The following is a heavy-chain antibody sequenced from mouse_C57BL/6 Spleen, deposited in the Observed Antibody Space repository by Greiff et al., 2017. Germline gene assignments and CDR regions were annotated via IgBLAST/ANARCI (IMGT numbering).Heavy chain of an antibody. CDR3: ARYYGSSYYFDY. D-gene: IGHD1-1*01. V-gene: IGHV7-3*01. CDR2: IRNKANGYTT. CDR1: GFTFTDYY. Sequence: EVKLMESGGGLVQPGGSLSPSCAASGFTFTDYYMSWVRQPPGKALEWLGFIRNKANGYTTEYSASVKGRFTISRDNSQSILYLQMNALRAEDSATYYCARYYGSSYYFDYWGQGTTLTVSS. J-gene: IGHJ2*01.